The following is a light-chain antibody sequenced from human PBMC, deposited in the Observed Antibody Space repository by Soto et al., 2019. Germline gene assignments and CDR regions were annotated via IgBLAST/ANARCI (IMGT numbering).Light chain of an antibody. J-gene: IGKJ5*01. V-gene: IGKV3D-20*02. Sequence: EIVLTQSPGTLSLSPGERATLSCRASQSVSSNYLAWCQQKPGQAPRLLIYGAFKRATGIPDRFSGSGSGTEFTLTISSLQSEDFAVYYCQQRSSWPITFGQGTRLEIK. CDR1: QSVSSNY. CDR3: QQRSSWPIT. CDR2: GAF.